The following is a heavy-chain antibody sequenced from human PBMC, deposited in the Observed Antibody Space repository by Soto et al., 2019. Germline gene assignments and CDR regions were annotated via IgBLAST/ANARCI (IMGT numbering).Heavy chain of an antibody. J-gene: IGHJ4*02. V-gene: IGHV3-7*01. Sequence: GGSLRLSCGASGFTFATYWVSWVRQAPGKGLEWVANTKEDGSEQYYVDSVRGRFTISRDNAKNSLYLQMNSLSLDDAAVYYCAGDATYGEILTLPYWGLGTLVTVSS. CDR1: GFTFATYW. CDR2: TKEDGSEQ. D-gene: IGHD3-9*01. CDR3: AGDATYGEILTLPY.